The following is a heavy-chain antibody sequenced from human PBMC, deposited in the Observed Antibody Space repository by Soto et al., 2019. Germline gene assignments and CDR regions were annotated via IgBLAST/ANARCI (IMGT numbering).Heavy chain of an antibody. Sequence: ASQTLSLTCAVYGGSFSGYYWSWIRQPPGKGLEWIGEINHSGSTNYNPSLKSRVTISVDTSKNQFSLKLSSVTAADTAVYYCARADVDTAKVFCDYWGQGTLVTVSS. D-gene: IGHD5-18*01. J-gene: IGHJ4*02. CDR2: INHSGST. CDR1: GGSFSGYY. CDR3: ARADVDTAKVFCDY. V-gene: IGHV4-34*01.